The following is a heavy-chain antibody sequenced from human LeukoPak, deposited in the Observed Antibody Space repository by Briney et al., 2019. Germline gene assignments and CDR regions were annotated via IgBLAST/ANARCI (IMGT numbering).Heavy chain of an antibody. Sequence: ASVKVSFKASGYTFTCYYMHWVRQAPGQGLEWMGWINPNSGGTNYAQKFQGRVTMTRDTSISTAYMELSRLRSDDTAVYYCARDLGRDFWSGYPDYWGQGTLGTVSS. CDR3: ARDLGRDFWSGYPDY. CDR2: INPNSGGT. V-gene: IGHV1-2*02. CDR1: GYTFTCYY. D-gene: IGHD3-3*01. J-gene: IGHJ4*02.